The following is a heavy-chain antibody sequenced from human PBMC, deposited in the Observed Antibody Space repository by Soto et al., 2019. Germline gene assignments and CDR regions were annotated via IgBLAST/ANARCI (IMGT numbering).Heavy chain of an antibody. CDR1: GYTFTSYD. Sequence: QVQLVQSGAEVKEPGASVRVSCKASGYTFTSYDINWVRQATGQGLEWMGWMNPESRNTGYAQKFQGRATMTRDTSIGTAHMELTSRRSEDTAVYYCARFIRHQLPTIDFWGQGTLVTVSS. D-gene: IGHD2-2*01. V-gene: IGHV1-8*01. CDR3: ARFIRHQLPTIDF. J-gene: IGHJ4*02. CDR2: MNPESRNT.